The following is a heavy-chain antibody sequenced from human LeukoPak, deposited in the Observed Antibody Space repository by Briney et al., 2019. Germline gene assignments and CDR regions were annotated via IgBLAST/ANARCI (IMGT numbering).Heavy chain of an antibody. D-gene: IGHD3-9*01. J-gene: IGHJ3*02. V-gene: IGHV1-3*01. Sequence: ASVKVSCKAPGYTFTSYAMHWVRQAPGQRLEWMGWINAGNGNTKYSQEFQGRVTITRDTSASTAYMELRSLRSDDTAVYYCARDEQDILTGTDAFDIWGQGTMVTVSS. CDR3: ARDEQDILTGTDAFDI. CDR1: GYTFTSYA. CDR2: INAGNGNT.